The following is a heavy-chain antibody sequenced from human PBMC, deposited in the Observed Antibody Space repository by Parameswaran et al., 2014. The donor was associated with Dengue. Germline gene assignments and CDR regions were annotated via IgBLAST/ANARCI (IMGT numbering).Heavy chain of an antibody. Sequence: WIRQPPGKGLEWIGEINHSGSTNYNPSLKSRVTISVDTSKNQFSLKLSSVTAADTAVYYCARGAGVTVWGRQGYYYGMDVWGQGTTVTVSS. CDR3: ARGAGVTVWGRQGYYYGMDV. D-gene: IGHD4-11*01. CDR2: INHSGST. V-gene: IGHV4-34*01. J-gene: IGHJ6*02.